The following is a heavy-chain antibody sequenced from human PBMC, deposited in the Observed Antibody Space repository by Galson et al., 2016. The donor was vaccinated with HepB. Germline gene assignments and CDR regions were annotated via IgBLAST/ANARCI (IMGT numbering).Heavy chain of an antibody. D-gene: IGHD2-8*02. J-gene: IGHJ4*02. CDR1: GGTFSHYD. CDR2: IIHIFGTT. V-gene: IGHV1-69*13. CDR3: TCAIYLVYYFEY. Sequence: SVKVSCKASGGTFSHYDISWVRQAPGQGLEWMGGIIHIFGTTKYAKKFQGRVTITAYESTSTVSMELSSQRSKDTAMNYCTCAIYLVYYFEYWGQGTLVTVSS.